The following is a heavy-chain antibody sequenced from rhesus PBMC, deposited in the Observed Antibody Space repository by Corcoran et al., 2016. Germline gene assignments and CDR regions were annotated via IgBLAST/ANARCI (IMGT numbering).Heavy chain of an antibody. CDR1: GGSISSHY. CDR3: ARNLVNWYFDL. J-gene: IGHJ2*01. Sequence: QVQLQESGPGLVKPSETLSLTCAVSGGSISSHYWTWLRQHPGKGLEWIGRIYASGGSTDYNPSLKSRVTISTDTSKNQFSLKLSSVTAADTAVYYCARNLVNWYFDLWGPGTPITISS. D-gene: IGHD2-33*01. CDR2: IYASGGST. V-gene: IGHV4-160*01.